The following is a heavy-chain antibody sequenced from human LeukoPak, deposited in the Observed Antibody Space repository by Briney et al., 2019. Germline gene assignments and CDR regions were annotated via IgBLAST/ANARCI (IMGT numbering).Heavy chain of an antibody. J-gene: IGHJ4*02. Sequence: PSETLSLTCTVSGGSISRYYWSWIRQPPGKGLEWIGYIYNSGSTKYNPSLKSRVTISVDTSKNQISLKLSSVTAADTAVYYCARGARGGYNLEPFDNWGQVTLVTVSS. CDR2: IYNSGST. CDR3: ARGARGGYNLEPFDN. CDR1: GGSISRYY. V-gene: IGHV4-59*08. D-gene: IGHD5-24*01.